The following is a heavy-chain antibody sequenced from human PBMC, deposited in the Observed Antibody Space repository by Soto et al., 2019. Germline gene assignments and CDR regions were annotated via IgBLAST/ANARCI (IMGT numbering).Heavy chain of an antibody. Sequence: PSETLSLTCAVYGGSFSGYYWSWIRQPPGKGLEWIGEINHSGSTNYNPSLKSRVTISVDTSKNQFSLKLSSVTAADTAVYYCARGRWLQSRPCAFEICGQGTMVTVSS. CDR1: GGSFSGYY. V-gene: IGHV4-34*01. D-gene: IGHD5-12*01. J-gene: IGHJ3*02. CDR2: INHSGST. CDR3: ARGRWLQSRPCAFEI.